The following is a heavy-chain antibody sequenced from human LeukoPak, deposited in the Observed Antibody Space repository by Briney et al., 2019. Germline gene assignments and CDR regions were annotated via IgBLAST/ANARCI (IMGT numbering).Heavy chain of an antibody. J-gene: IGHJ4*02. Sequence: SETLSLTCTVSGGSISSYYWSWIRQPPGKGLEWIGYIYYSGSTNYNPSLKSRVTISIDTSKKQFSLKLTSVTAADTAMYYCARDYGSGNSQISDYWGQGTLVTVSS. CDR3: ARDYGSGNSQISDY. D-gene: IGHD3-10*01. V-gene: IGHV4-59*01. CDR1: GGSISSYY. CDR2: IYYSGST.